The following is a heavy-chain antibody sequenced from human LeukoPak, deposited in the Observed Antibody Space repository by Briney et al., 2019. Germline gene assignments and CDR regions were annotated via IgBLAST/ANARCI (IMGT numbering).Heavy chain of an antibody. D-gene: IGHD4-11*01. Sequence: ASVKVSCKAPGGTFSSYAISWVRQAPGQGLEWMGGIIPIFGTANYAQKFQGRVTITADESTSTAYMELSSLRSEDTAVYYCAQSGGDTVTRFDYWGQGTLVTVSS. J-gene: IGHJ4*02. CDR1: GGTFSSYA. CDR2: IIPIFGTA. V-gene: IGHV1-69*01. CDR3: AQSGGDTVTRFDY.